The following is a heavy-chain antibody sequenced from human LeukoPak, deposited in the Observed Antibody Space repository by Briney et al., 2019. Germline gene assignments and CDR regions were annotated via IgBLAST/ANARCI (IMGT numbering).Heavy chain of an antibody. CDR3: AIWVVGALKPGAVDI. D-gene: IGHD2-15*01. J-gene: IGHJ3*02. CDR1: GFTFSAYD. Sequence: GGSLRLSCAASGFTFSAYDMNWVRQTPGKGLEWVSSITSNSFYVYYADSLRGRFTISRDNAKNSLYLQMNSLRADDTAVYYGAIWVVGALKPGAVDIWVQGTMVTVSS. CDR2: ITSNSFYV. V-gene: IGHV3-21*06.